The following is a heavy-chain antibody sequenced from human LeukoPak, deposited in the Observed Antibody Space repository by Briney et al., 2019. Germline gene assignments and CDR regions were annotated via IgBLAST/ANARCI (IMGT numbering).Heavy chain of an antibody. D-gene: IGHD3-16*01. CDR3: VRDNGGEHL. CDR1: GFTFSSYW. V-gene: IGHV3-74*01. Sequence: GGSLRLSCAASGFTFSSYWMHWVRQAPGKGLMWVSRINSDGTSTSYADSVKGRFTISRDNAKNTLYLQMNSLRDDDTAVYYCVRDNGGEHLWGQGTLVTVSS. CDR2: INSDGTST. J-gene: IGHJ4*02.